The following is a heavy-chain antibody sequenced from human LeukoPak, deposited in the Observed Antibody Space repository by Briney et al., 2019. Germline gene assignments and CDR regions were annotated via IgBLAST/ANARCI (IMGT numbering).Heavy chain of an antibody. D-gene: IGHD1-26*01. CDR2: ISWNSGSI. V-gene: IGHV3-9*01. CDR3: AKDSGSYLEYFQH. CDR1: GFTFDDYA. Sequence: GGSLRLSCAASGFTFDDYAMHWVRQAPGKGLEWVSGISWNSGSIGYADSVKGRFTISRDNAKNSLYLQMNSLRAEDTALYYCAKDSGSYLEYFQHWGQGTLVTVSS. J-gene: IGHJ1*01.